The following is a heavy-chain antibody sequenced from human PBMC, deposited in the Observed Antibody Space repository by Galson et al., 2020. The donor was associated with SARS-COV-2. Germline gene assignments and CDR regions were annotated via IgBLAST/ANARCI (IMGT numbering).Heavy chain of an antibody. D-gene: IGHD3-22*01. J-gene: IGHJ3*02. CDR2: IGWVGGDP. CDR3: AKDLYSSAYLAAFHI. CDR1: GFTFDDYT. V-gene: IGHV3-43*01. Sequence: GGSLRLSCAASGFTFDDYTMHWVRQTPGKGLEWVPLIGWVGGDPYYADSVKGRFTISRDNSKNALYLQMNSLTTEDTALYYCAKDLYSSAYLAAFHIWGQGTRVTVSS.